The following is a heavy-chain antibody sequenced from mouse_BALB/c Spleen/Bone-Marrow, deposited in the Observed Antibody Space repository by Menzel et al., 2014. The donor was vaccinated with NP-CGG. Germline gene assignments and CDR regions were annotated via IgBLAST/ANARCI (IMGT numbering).Heavy chain of an antibody. Sequence: VQLQQSGAEPARPGASVKLSCKASGYTFTSYWMQWVKQRPGQGLEWIGAIYPGDGDTRYTQKFKGKATLTADKSSSTAYMQLSILASEHSAVYYCARRDYGIRENYYAMDYWGQGTSVTVSS. CDR1: GYTFTSYW. D-gene: IGHD1-2*01. V-gene: IGHV1-87*01. CDR2: IYPGDGDT. CDR3: ARRDYGIRENYYAMDY. J-gene: IGHJ4*01.